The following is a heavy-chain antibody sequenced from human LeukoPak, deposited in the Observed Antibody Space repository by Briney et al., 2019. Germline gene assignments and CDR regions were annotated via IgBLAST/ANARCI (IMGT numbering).Heavy chain of an antibody. J-gene: IGHJ3*02. CDR2: INRDGSST. D-gene: IGHD4-17*01. Sequence: GGSLRLSCAASRFTFSTYWMHWVRQAPGKGLVWVSRINRDGSSTNYADSVKGRFTISRDNAKNTVYLQMNSLSAEDTAMYYCTFSSYGDHVGVDAFDIWGQGTMVTVSS. CDR1: RFTFSTYW. CDR3: TFSSYGDHVGVDAFDI. V-gene: IGHV3-74*01.